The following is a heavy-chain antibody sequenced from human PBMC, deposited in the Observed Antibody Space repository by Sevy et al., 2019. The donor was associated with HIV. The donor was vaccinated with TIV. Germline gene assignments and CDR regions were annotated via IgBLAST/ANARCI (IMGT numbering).Heavy chain of an antibody. V-gene: IGHV4-31*03. D-gene: IGHD6-19*01. Sequence: SETLSLTCTVSGGSISSGGYYWRWIRQHPGKGLEWIGYIYYSGSTYYNPSLKSRVTISVDTFKNQFSLKLSSVAAADTAVYYCGGGYSRGWRIDQGGQGTLVTVSS. CDR3: GGGYSRGWRIDQ. CDR1: GGSISSGGYY. CDR2: IYYSGST. J-gene: IGHJ4*02.